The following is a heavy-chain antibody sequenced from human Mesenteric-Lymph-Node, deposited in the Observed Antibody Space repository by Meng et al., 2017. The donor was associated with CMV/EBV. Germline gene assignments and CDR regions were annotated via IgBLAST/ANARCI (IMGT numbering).Heavy chain of an antibody. V-gene: IGHV4-59*01. CDR2: IYYSGST. CDR1: GGSFSGYY. CDR3: ARTNSMDV. J-gene: IGHJ6*02. Sequence: SETLSLTCAVYGGSFSGYYWSWIRQPPGKGLEWIGNIYYSGSTNYNPSLKSRVTISVDTSKNQLSLKLSSVTAADTAVYYCARTNSMDVWGQGTTVTVSS.